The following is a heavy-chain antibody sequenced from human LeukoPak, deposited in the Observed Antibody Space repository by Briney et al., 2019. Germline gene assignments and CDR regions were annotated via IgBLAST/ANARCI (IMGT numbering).Heavy chain of an antibody. D-gene: IGHD3-10*01. CDR2: RRYDGSNK. CDR3: AKDGASGWFGEGYFDY. V-gene: IGHV3-30*02. CDR1: GFTFSSYG. J-gene: IGHJ4*02. Sequence: GGSLRLSCAASGFTFSSYGMHWVRQAPGKGLEWVAFRRYDGSNKYYADSVKGRFTISRDNSKNTLYLQMNSLRAEDTAVYYCAKDGASGWFGEGYFDYWGQGTLVTVSS.